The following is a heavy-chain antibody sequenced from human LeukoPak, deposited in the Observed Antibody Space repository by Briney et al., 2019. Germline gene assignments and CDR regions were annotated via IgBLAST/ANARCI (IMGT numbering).Heavy chain of an antibody. CDR1: GFTFSNYG. D-gene: IGHD2-21*02. V-gene: IGHV3-30*18. Sequence: PGGSLRLSCAVSGFTFSNYGMHWVRQAPGKGLEWVAVISYDGSNKYYADSVKGRFTISRENSKNTLSLQMNSLRTEDMAVYYCAKGIGWRHRAFHYWGQGTVVIVSS. CDR2: ISYDGSNK. CDR3: AKGIGWRHRAFHY. J-gene: IGHJ4*02.